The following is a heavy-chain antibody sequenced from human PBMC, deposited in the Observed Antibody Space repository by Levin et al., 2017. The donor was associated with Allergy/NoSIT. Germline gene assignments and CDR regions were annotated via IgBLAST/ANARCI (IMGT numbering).Heavy chain of an antibody. Sequence: PGGSLRLSCAASGFTFSSYWMSWVRQVPGKGLEWVGNIKQDGSEIYSVDSVKGRFTLSRDNAKNSLYLQMNSLRAEDTAIYYCTKTYSANPGADWGQGTLVIVSS. CDR2: IKQDGSEI. CDR1: GFTFSSYW. J-gene: IGHJ1*01. D-gene: IGHD2-8*02. V-gene: IGHV3-7*01. CDR3: TKTYSANPGAD.